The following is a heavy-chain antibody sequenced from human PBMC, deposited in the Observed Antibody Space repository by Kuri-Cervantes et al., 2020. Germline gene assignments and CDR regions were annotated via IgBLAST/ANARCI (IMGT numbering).Heavy chain of an antibody. CDR1: GFTFSNFW. Sequence: GGSLRLSCAASGFTFSNFWMHWVRQAPGKGLVWVSRINSDGSRTIYADSVKGRFTISRDNANNTLYLQMNSLRAEDTAVYYCATQRYSSSQYYFDNWGQGSLVTVSS. V-gene: IGHV3-74*01. D-gene: IGHD6-13*01. CDR3: ATQRYSSSQYYFDN. CDR2: INSDGSRT. J-gene: IGHJ4*02.